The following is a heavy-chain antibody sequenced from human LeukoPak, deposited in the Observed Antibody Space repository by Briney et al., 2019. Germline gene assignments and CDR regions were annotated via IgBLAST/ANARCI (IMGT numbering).Heavy chain of an antibody. Sequence: SETLSLTCTVSGGSISSYYWSWIRQPPGKGLEWIGYIYYSGSTNYNPSLKSRVTISVDTSNNQFSLKLSSVTAADTAVYYCASLPRGMANYDYWGQGTLVTVSS. CDR3: ASLPRGMANYDY. CDR2: IYYSGST. CDR1: GGSISSYY. J-gene: IGHJ4*02. D-gene: IGHD5-24*01. V-gene: IGHV4-59*08.